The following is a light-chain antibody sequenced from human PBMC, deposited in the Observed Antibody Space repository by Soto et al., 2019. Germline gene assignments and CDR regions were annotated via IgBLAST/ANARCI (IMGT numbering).Light chain of an antibody. J-gene: IGKJ2*01. Sequence: AIQLTQSPSSLSASVGDRVTITCRASHGISSALAWYQQKPGKAPKLLIYDASSLESGVPSRFSGSGSGTDFTLTISSLQPEDFATYYCQHFNNFMYTFGQGTKLEIK. CDR3: QHFNNFMYT. V-gene: IGKV1D-13*01. CDR1: HGISSA. CDR2: DAS.